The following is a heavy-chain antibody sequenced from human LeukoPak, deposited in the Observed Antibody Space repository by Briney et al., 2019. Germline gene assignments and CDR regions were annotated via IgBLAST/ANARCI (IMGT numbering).Heavy chain of an antibody. CDR3: AKGTYSSSPRDY. J-gene: IGHJ4*02. CDR2: ISGSGGST. V-gene: IGHV3-23*01. Sequence: GRSLRLSCAASGFTFSSCAMSWVRQAPGKGLEWVSVISGSGGSTYYAGSVKGRFTISRDNSKNTLFLQMNSLRAEDTAVYYCAKGTYSSSPRDYWGQGTLVTVSS. CDR1: GFTFSSCA. D-gene: IGHD6-6*01.